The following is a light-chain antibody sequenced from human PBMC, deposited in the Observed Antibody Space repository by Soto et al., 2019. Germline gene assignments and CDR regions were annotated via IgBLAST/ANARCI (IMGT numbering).Light chain of an antibody. CDR1: QSVSSSY. Sequence: EVVLTQSPGTLSLSPVERATLSCRASQSVSSSYLAWYQQKPGQAPRLLIYGASTRATGVPDRFSGSGSGTDFTLTISRLEPEDFAVFYCHQCDSSPWTFGQGTTGDIK. CDR3: HQCDSSPWT. V-gene: IGKV3-20*01. J-gene: IGKJ1*01. CDR2: GAS.